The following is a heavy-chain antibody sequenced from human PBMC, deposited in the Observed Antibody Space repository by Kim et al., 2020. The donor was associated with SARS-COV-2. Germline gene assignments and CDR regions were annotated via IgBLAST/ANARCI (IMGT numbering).Heavy chain of an antibody. CDR1: GFSVSSNY. J-gene: IGHJ6*02. Sequence: GGSLRLSCAASGFSVSSNYLSWVRQAPGKGLEWVSCIYDGGNTDYTDSVMGRFTMSRDISKNTVLLEMKNLRVEDTAVYYCGRGSLPDVWGRGTTVIVTS. CDR2: IYDGGNT. CDR3: GRGSLPDV. V-gene: IGHV3-53*01.